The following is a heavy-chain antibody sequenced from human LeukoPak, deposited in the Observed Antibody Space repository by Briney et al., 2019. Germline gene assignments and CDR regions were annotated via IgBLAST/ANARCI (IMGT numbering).Heavy chain of an antibody. Sequence: SQTLSLTCAISGDSVSSNSAAWNWIRQSPSRGLEWLGRTYYRPKWYNDYAVSVKSRITINPDTSKNQFSLQLNSVTPEDTAVYYCARSSPYSGSYSFDYWGQGTLVTVSS. CDR3: ARSSPYSGSYSFDY. D-gene: IGHD1-26*01. V-gene: IGHV6-1*01. CDR1: GDSVSSNSAA. J-gene: IGHJ4*02. CDR2: TYYRPKWYN.